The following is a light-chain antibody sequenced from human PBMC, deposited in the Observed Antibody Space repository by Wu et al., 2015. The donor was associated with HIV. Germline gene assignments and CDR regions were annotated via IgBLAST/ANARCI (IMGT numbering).Light chain of an antibody. CDR2: ETS. CDR3: QQYKNWPPFT. J-gene: IGKJ5*01. CDR1: QTIANK. V-gene: IGKV3-15*01. Sequence: EIVMTQSPATLSVSPGQRVTLSCRASQTIANKLAWYQQRPGRGPRLLIYETSTRATGIPARFSGRGSGTEFTLTISDMQSEDFAVYYCQQYKNWPPFTFGQGTRL.